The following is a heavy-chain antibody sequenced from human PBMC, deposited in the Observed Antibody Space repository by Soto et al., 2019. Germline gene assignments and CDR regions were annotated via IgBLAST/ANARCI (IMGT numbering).Heavy chain of an antibody. Sequence: GGSLRLSCAASGFTFSSYSMNWVRQAPGKGLEWVSYISSSSSTIYYADSVKGRFTISRDNAKNSLYLQMNSLRAEDTAVYYCATTLNDYYYYYYMDVWGKGTTVTVSS. CDR2: ISSSSSTI. V-gene: IGHV3-48*01. D-gene: IGHD4-17*01. CDR1: GFTFSSYS. CDR3: ATTLNDYYYYYYMDV. J-gene: IGHJ6*03.